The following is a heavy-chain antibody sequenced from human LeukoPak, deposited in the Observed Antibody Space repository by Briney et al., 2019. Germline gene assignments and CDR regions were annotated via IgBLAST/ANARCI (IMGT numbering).Heavy chain of an antibody. CDR3: ARLGEGESH. V-gene: IGHV4-39*01. Sequence: SETLSLTCTVSGGSISISTYSWSWIRQPPGKGLEWIGTIYYSGSTYYNPSLKSQVIISVDTSKSQFSLKLSSLTAADTAMYYCARLGEGESHWGQGTLVTVSS. CDR1: GGSISISTYS. D-gene: IGHD1-26*01. CDR2: IYYSGST. J-gene: IGHJ4*02.